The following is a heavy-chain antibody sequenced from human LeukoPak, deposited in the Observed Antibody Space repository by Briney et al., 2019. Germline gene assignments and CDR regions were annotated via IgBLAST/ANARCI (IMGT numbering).Heavy chain of an antibody. Sequence: SETLSLTCTVSGGSISSHYWSWIRQPPGKGLEWIGYIYYSGTTNYNPSLKSRVTISVDTSKNQFSLKLSSVTAADTAVYYCARASCRSTSCYAVPFDIWGQGTMVTVSS. CDR2: IYYSGTT. CDR3: ARASCRSTSCYAVPFDI. D-gene: IGHD2-2*01. J-gene: IGHJ3*02. CDR1: GGSISSHY. V-gene: IGHV4-59*11.